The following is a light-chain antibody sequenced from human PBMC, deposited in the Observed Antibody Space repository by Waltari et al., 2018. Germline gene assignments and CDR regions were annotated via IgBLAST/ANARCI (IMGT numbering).Light chain of an antibody. CDR3: QQRSNLPPFT. Sequence: EIVLTQSPATLSLSPGERASLSCRASQSVSTYLAWYQQKPVQAPRLLIYDASNRATGIPARFSGSGSGTDFTLTISSLEPEDFAIYYCQQRSNLPPFTFGPGTKVDIK. CDR2: DAS. V-gene: IGKV3-11*01. J-gene: IGKJ3*01. CDR1: QSVSTY.